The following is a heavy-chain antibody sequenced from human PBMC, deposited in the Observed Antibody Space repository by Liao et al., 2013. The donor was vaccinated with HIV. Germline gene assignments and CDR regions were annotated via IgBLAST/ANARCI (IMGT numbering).Heavy chain of an antibody. CDR1: GGSISSGDYY. D-gene: IGHD4-17*01. J-gene: IGHJ4*02. CDR2: IFYSGST. Sequence: QVLLQESGPGLVKPSQTLSLTCTVSGGSISSGDYYWSWIRQPPGKGLQWIGYIFYSGSTYYNPSLKSRLTISVDTSKNQFSLRLSSVTAADTAVYYCANYGDYFDSWGQGALVTVSS. CDR3: ANYGDYFDS. V-gene: IGHV4-30-4*08.